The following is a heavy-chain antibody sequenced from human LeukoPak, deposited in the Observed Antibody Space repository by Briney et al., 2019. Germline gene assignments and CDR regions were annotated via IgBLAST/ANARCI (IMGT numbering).Heavy chain of an antibody. CDR2: ISGSGGST. CDR1: GFTLSSYA. J-gene: IGHJ6*02. V-gene: IGHV3-23*01. CDR3: AKAPPSSYYYYYGMDV. Sequence: PVGTLRLSCAASGFTLSSYAMSWVRQAPGKGLEWVSAISGSGGSTYYADSVKGRFTISRDTSKNTLYLQMNSLRAEDTAVYYCAKAPPSSYYYYYGMDVWGQGTTVTVSS. D-gene: IGHD6-13*01.